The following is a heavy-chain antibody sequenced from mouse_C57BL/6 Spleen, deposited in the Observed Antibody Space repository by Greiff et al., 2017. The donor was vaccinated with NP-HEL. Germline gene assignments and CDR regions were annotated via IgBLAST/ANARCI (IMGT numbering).Heavy chain of an antibody. Sequence: QVQLQQSGAELARPGASVKLSCKASGYTFTSYGLSCVKQRTCQGLAWIGEIYPRSGNTYYNEKFKGKATLTADKSSSTAYMELRSLTSEDSAVYFCARWGYYGSKPSCAYWGQGTLVTGSA. CDR3: ARWGYYGSKPSCAY. V-gene: IGHV1-81*01. CDR2: IYPRSGNT. J-gene: IGHJ3*01. D-gene: IGHD1-1*01. CDR1: GYTFTSYG.